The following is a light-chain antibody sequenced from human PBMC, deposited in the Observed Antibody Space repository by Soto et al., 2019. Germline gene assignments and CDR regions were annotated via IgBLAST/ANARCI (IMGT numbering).Light chain of an antibody. CDR1: SNDVGGYDY. CDR2: DVT. Sequence: QSALTQPRSVSGSPGQSVTISCTGTSNDVGGYDYVSWYQHHPGKAPKVMIYDVTRRPSGVPDRFSGSKSGNTASLTISGLQAEDEADYYCCSYAGSYTFEFGGGTKLTVL. CDR3: CSYAGSYTFE. V-gene: IGLV2-11*01. J-gene: IGLJ2*01.